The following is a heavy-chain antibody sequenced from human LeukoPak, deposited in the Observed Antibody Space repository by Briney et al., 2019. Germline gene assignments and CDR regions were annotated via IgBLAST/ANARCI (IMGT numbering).Heavy chain of an antibody. CDR3: VKDMITFGGVIPSPFDY. V-gene: IGHV3-9*01. CDR1: GFTFDDFG. CDR2: ITWDSGNI. Sequence: GGSLRLSCAASGFTFDDFGMHWVRQAPGKGLEWVSGITWDSGNIAYAASVKGRFTISRHNANNSLYLQMNSLRAEDSALYYCVKDMITFGGVIPSPFDYWGQGTLVTVSS. D-gene: IGHD3-16*02. J-gene: IGHJ4*02.